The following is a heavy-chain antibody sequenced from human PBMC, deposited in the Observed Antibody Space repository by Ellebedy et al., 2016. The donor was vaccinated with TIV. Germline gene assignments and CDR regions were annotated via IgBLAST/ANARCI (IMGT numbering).Heavy chain of an antibody. D-gene: IGHD3-10*01. Sequence: PGGSLRLSCAASGLHELDPPGSREGAGVGFRFTISRDNAKNSLYLQMNSLRAEDTAVYYCARDYYGSGSYSSDWGQGTLVTVSS. CDR3: ARDYYGSGSYSSD. J-gene: IGHJ4*02. V-gene: IGHV3-11*06. CDR1: GL.